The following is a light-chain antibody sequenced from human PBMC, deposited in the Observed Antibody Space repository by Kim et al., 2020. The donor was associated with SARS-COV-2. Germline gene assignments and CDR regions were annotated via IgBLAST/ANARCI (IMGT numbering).Light chain of an antibody. Sequence: SPGESATLSCRASQSVADDLAWYQQKPGQAPRLLIYGASVRATGIPARFSGSGSGTEFTLTITSLQSEDFVVYYCQQYHIWPPWTFGRGTKVDIK. CDR3: QQYHIWPPWT. CDR2: GAS. V-gene: IGKV3-15*01. CDR1: QSVADD. J-gene: IGKJ1*01.